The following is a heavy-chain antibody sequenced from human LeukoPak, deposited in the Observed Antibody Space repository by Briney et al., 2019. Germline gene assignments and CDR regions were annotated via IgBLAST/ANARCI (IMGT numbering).Heavy chain of an antibody. V-gene: IGHV1-18*01. J-gene: IGHJ5*02. CDR1: GYTFTSYG. Sequence: GASVKVSCKASGYTFTSYGISWVRQAPGQGLEWMGWVSAYNGNTNYAQNLQDRVTMTTDTSTSTAYMELRSLRSDDTAVYYCARDRDFWSGYASYNWFDPWGQGTLVTVSS. CDR2: VSAYNGNT. CDR3: ARDRDFWSGYASYNWFDP. D-gene: IGHD3-3*01.